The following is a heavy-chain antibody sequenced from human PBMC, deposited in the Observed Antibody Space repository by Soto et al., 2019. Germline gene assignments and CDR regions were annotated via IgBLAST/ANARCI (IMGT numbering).Heavy chain of an antibody. J-gene: IGHJ4*02. CDR3: AKYARDTGGNSGIDY. CDR1: EFTFNSYA. D-gene: IGHD2-21*02. CDR2: IIGSGAIT. Sequence: EVPLLESGGDLVQPGGSLRLSCVASEFTFNSYAMCWVRQAPGMGLEWVSSIIGSGAITYYADSVKGRFTISRDNSKSTLYLQMSILRVEDTALYYCAKYARDTGGNSGIDYWGQGTLVTVSS. V-gene: IGHV3-23*01.